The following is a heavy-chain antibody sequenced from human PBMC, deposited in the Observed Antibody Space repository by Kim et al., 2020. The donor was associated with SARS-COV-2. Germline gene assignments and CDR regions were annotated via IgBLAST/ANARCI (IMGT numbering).Heavy chain of an antibody. Sequence: TGHAQKIQDRVTITRNTSISTAYMGLGSLRSEDTAVYYCARGLWGGWFDPWGQGTLVTVSS. CDR2: T. V-gene: IGHV1-8*01. J-gene: IGHJ5*02. CDR3: ARGLWGGWFDP. D-gene: IGHD3-10*01.